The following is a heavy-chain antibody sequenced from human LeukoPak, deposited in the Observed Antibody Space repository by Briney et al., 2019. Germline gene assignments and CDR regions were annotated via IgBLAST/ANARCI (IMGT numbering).Heavy chain of an antibody. Sequence: LPGGSLRLSCAASGFTFSSYAMHWVRQAPGKGLEWVAVVSYDGGIKFSADSVKGRFTISRDNFKNTLYLQMNSLRAEDTAVYYCVRDGVNYYDSSGYSMDPSGVLRYWGQGTLVTVSS. J-gene: IGHJ4*02. D-gene: IGHD3-22*01. CDR2: VSYDGGIK. CDR3: VRDGVNYYDSSGYSMDPSGVLRY. CDR1: GFTFSSYA. V-gene: IGHV3-30-3*01.